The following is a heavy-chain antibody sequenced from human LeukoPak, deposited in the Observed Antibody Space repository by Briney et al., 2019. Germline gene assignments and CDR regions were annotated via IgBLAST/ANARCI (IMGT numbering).Heavy chain of an antibody. CDR1: GYSISSGYY. J-gene: IGHJ3*02. D-gene: IGHD3-22*01. CDR2: IYHSGST. V-gene: IGHV4-38-2*02. Sequence: PSETLSLTCTVSGYSISSGYYWGWIRQPPGKGLEWIGSIYHSGSTYHNPSLKSRVTISVDTSKNQFSLKLSSVTAADTAVYYCASGDYYDSSGYGSAFDIWGQGTMVTVSS. CDR3: ASGDYYDSSGYGSAFDI.